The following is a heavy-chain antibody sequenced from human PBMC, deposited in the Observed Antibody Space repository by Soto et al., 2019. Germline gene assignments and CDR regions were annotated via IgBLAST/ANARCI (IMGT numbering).Heavy chain of an antibody. CDR1: GGTFSSYA. Sequence: SVKVSCKASGGTFSSYAISWVRQAPGQGLEWMGGIIPILGIANYAQKFQGRVTITADKSTSTAYMELSSLRSEDTAVYYCATQLGMEAFDIWGQGTMVTVSS. D-gene: IGHD7-27*01. CDR3: ATQLGMEAFDI. J-gene: IGHJ3*02. CDR2: IIPILGIA. V-gene: IGHV1-69*10.